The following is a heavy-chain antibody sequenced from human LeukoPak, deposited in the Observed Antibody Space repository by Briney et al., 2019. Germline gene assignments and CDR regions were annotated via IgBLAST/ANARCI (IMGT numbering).Heavy chain of an antibody. Sequence: PSETLSLTCSVSGGSITSGRYYWSWLRQPAVKGLEWIGRVYTSGSTKYNTSLKRRVSLTVDTSRNQFSLTLTSVTSGDTAVYYCAKGSDSSAWTLFDYWGQGPLVTVSS. V-gene: IGHV4-61*02. CDR1: GGSITSGRYY. D-gene: IGHD6-25*01. CDR3: AKGSDSSAWTLFDY. J-gene: IGHJ4*02. CDR2: VYTSGST.